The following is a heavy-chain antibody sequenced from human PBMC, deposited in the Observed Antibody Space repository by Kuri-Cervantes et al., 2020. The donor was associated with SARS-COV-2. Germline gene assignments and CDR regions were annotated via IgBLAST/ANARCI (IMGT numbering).Heavy chain of an antibody. CDR1: GFTFSSYW. CDR3: ARDAANYYDSSGYTYYFDY. CDR2: IKQGGSEK. D-gene: IGHD3-22*01. J-gene: IGHJ4*02. Sequence: GGSLRLSCAASGFTFSSYWMSWVRQAPGKGLEWVANIKQGGSEKYYVDSVRGRFTISRDNAKNSLYLQMHSLRAEDTAVYYCARDAANYYDSSGYTYYFDYWGQGTLVTVSS. V-gene: IGHV3-7*01.